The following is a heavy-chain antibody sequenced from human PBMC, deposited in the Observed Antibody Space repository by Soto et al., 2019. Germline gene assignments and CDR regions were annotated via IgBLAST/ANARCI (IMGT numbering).Heavy chain of an antibody. J-gene: IGHJ4*02. D-gene: IGHD3-9*01. V-gene: IGHV1-18*01. CDR2: ISAYNGNT. Sequence: QVQLVQSGAEVKKPGASVKVSCKASGYTFTSYGISWVRQAPGQGLEWMGWISAYNGNTNYAQKLQGRVTMTTDTSTSTAYMALRSLRSDDTAVYYCAGGWMYSDILTVFGAHYFDYWGQGTLVTVSS. CDR1: GYTFTSYG. CDR3: AGGWMYSDILTVFGAHYFDY.